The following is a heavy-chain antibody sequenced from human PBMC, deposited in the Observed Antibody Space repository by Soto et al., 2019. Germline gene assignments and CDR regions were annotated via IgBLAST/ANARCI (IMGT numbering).Heavy chain of an antibody. CDR2: IIPIFGTA. J-gene: IGHJ6*02. D-gene: IGHD1-20*01. CDR3: ASHAIPAGIYVPYYYYGMDV. CDR1: GGTFSSYA. V-gene: IGHV1-69*01. Sequence: QVQLVQSGAEVKKPGSSVKVSCKASGGTFSSYAISWVRQAPGQGLEWMGGIIPIFGTANYAQKFQGRVTITADESTGTAYRELSSLRSEDTAVYYCASHAIPAGIYVPYYYYGMDVWGQGTTVTVSS.